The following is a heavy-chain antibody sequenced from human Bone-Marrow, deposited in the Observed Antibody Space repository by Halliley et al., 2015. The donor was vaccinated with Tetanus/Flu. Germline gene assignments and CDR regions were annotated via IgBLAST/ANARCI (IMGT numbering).Heavy chain of an antibody. V-gene: IGHV3-11*01. Sequence: AASGFSFSDYYVSWVRQAPGKGLEWISDISSSGGTKHYVESVKGRFTISRDNAKKSLFLEMTSLRAEDTAIYYCARHGGDYFDSSGYTVDAFDIWGQGTLVTVSS. CDR3: ARHGGDYFDSSGYTVDAFDI. D-gene: IGHD3-22*01. CDR2: ISSSGGTK. CDR1: GFSFSDYY. J-gene: IGHJ3*02.